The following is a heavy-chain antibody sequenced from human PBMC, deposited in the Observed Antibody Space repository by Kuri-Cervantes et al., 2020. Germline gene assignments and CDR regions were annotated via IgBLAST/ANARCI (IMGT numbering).Heavy chain of an antibody. CDR3: ARDDFVVVVVPAANRFDY. D-gene: IGHD2-2*01. Sequence: SVKVSCKDSGGTFSSYAISWVRQAPGQGLEWMGGIIPIFGTANYAQKFQGRVTITADKSTSTAYMELSSLRSEDTAVYYCARDDFVVVVVPAANRFDYWGQGTLVTVSS. V-gene: IGHV1-69*06. CDR2: IIPIFGTA. CDR1: GGTFSSYA. J-gene: IGHJ4*02.